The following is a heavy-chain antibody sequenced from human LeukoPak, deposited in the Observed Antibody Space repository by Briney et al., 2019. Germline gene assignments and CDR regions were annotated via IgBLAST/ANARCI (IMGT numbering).Heavy chain of an antibody. J-gene: IGHJ4*02. V-gene: IGHV1-18*01. CDR3: VRGSSSWYEFDY. CDR1: GYTFTSYG. Sequence: ASVKVSCKASGYTFTSYGISWVRQAPGQGLEWMGWISAYNGNTNYAQKLQGRVTMTRDTSISTAYMELSRLRSDDTAVYYCVRGSSSWYEFDYWGQGTLVTVSS. CDR2: ISAYNGNT. D-gene: IGHD6-13*01.